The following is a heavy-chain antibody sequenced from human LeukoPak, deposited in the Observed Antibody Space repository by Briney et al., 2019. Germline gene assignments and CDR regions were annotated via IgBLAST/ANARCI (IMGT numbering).Heavy chain of an antibody. D-gene: IGHD3-3*01. CDR2: ISGSGGST. Sequence: GGSLRLSCAASGFTFSSYAMSWVRQAPGKGLEWVSAISGSGGSTYYADSVKGRFTISRDNSKNTLDLQMNSLRAEDTAVYYCARDRSYDFWSGYSTPDYWGQGTLVTVSS. J-gene: IGHJ4*02. CDR1: GFTFSSYA. CDR3: ARDRSYDFWSGYSTPDY. V-gene: IGHV3-23*01.